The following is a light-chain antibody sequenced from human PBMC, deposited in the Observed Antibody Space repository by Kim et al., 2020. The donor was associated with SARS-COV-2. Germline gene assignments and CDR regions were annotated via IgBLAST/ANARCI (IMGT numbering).Light chain of an antibody. CDR3: QQYDNVPVT. Sequence: ASLGDRVTITCQASQDIRDYLNWYQQKPGKAPNLLIHDAFNLETGVPSRFSGSGSGTTFTFTISSLQPEDTATYYCQQYDNVPVTFGGGTKVDIK. J-gene: IGKJ4*01. V-gene: IGKV1-33*01. CDR1: QDIRDY. CDR2: DAF.